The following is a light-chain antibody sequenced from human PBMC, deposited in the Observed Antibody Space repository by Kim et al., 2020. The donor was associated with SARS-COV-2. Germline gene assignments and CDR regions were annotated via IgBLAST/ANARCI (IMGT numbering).Light chain of an antibody. J-gene: IGLJ2*01. Sequence: SVSPGQTASITGSGDKLGDKYACWYQQKPGQSPVLVIYQDSKRPSGIPERFSGSSSGNTATLTISGTQAMDEADYYCQAWDSSTVVFGGGTQLTVL. V-gene: IGLV3-1*01. CDR3: QAWDSSTVV. CDR1: KLGDKY. CDR2: QDS.